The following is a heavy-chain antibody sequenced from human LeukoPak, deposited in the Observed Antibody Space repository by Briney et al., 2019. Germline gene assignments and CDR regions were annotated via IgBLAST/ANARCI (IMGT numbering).Heavy chain of an antibody. CDR3: AEGGVIVVSPAVN. J-gene: IGHJ4*02. D-gene: IGHD3-16*02. CDR1: GFTFSTYA. CDR2: ISYDGSNK. V-gene: IGHV3-30-3*02. Sequence: GGSLRLSCAASGFTFSTYAMHWVRQAPGKGLEWVAIISYDGSNKYYADSVKGRFTISGDNSKNTLYLQMNSLRAEDTAVYYCAEGGVIVVSPAVNWGQGTLVTVSS.